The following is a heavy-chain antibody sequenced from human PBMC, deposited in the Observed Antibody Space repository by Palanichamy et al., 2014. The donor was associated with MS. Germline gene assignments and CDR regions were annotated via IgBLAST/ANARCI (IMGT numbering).Heavy chain of an antibody. CDR2: VDPEDGET. CDR3: ATDVARPRTRRWLDP. J-gene: IGHJ5*02. D-gene: IGHD2-21*01. V-gene: IGHV1-69-2*01. Sequence: EVEVVQSGAEVKKPGSTVKISCRISGYNFTDYYIHWVQQAPGKGLEWMGLVDPEDGETRYAEKFQGRVTITADPSTDTACMELSSLRFEDTAVYFCATDVARPRTRRWLDPWGRGTLVTVSS. CDR1: GYNFTDYY.